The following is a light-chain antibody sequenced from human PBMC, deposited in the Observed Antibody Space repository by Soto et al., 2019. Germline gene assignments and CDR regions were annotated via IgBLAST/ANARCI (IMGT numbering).Light chain of an antibody. CDR3: QQRKYWQVT. Sequence: PGERAPLSCRASQSVSSSSLAWYQHNRGQAPRLLIHGASSRATGIPDRFSGSGSGTDFTLTISRLEPEDFAVYYCQQRKYWQVTFGQGRRLEI. V-gene: IGKV3D-20*02. J-gene: IGKJ5*01. CDR1: QSVSSSS. CDR2: GAS.